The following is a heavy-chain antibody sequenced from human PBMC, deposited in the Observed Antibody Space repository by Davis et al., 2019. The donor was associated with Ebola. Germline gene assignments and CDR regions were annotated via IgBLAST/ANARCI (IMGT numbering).Heavy chain of an antibody. CDR1: GYTFTSYD. Sequence: ASVKVSCKASGYTFTSYDINWVRQATGQGLEWMGWMNPNSGNTGYAQKFQGRVTMTRNTSISTAYMELSSLRSEDTAVYYCARQGGYCSSTSCFLWDDWYFDLWGRGTLVTVSS. CDR2: MNPNSGNT. D-gene: IGHD2-2*01. J-gene: IGHJ2*01. CDR3: ARQGGYCSSTSCFLWDDWYFDL. V-gene: IGHV1-8*01.